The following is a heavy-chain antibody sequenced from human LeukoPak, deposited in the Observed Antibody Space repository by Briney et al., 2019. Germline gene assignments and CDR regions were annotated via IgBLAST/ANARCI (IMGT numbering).Heavy chain of an antibody. CDR3: ATFYDSSGH. Sequence: ASVKVSCKVSGYTLTELSMHWVRQAPGKGLEWMGGFHPEDGETMYEQKFQGRVTMTEDASTDTAYMELTSLRSEDTAVYYCATFYDSSGHWGQGTLVTVSS. D-gene: IGHD3-22*01. J-gene: IGHJ4*02. CDR2: FHPEDGET. V-gene: IGHV1-24*01. CDR1: GYTLTELS.